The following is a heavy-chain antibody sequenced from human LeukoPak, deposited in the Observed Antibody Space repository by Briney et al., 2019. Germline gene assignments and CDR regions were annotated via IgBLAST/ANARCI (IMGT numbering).Heavy chain of an antibody. CDR3: ARERGMGYYYDSIGLFDY. V-gene: IGHV1-69*13. CDR2: IIPIFGTA. J-gene: IGHJ4*02. CDR1: GGTFSSYA. D-gene: IGHD3-22*01. Sequence: SVKVSCKASGGTFSSYAISWVRQAPGQGLEWMGGIIPIFGTANYAQKFQGRVTITADESTSTAYMELSSLRSDDTAVYYCARERGMGYYYDSIGLFDYWGQGTLVTVSS.